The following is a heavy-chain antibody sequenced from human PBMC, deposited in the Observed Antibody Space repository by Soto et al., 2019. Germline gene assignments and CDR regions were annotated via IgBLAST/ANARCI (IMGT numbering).Heavy chain of an antibody. Sequence: QITLKESGPTLVKPTQTLTLTCTFSGFSLSTSGVGVGWIRQPPGKALEWLALIYWDDDKRYSPSLKSRLTTPKDPSKNQVVLTMPNRDPVDTATYSCPPPPRFWEFNYWGQGTLVTVSS. CDR3: PPPPRFWEFNY. D-gene: IGHD3-3*01. CDR1: GFSLSTSGVG. J-gene: IGHJ4*02. CDR2: IYWDDDK. V-gene: IGHV2-5*02.